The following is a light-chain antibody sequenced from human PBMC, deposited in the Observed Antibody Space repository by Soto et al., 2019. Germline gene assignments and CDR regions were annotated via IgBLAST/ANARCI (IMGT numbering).Light chain of an antibody. Sequence: DIQMTQSPSSLSASVGDIFTITCRASQGISGWLAWYQQKAGKAPRLLIFDASSLMSGVPSRFSGSGYGTEFTLTINRLQPDDSATYYCQQYDSFSVWTFGQGTKVDI. CDR3: QQYDSFSVWT. V-gene: IGKV1-5*01. CDR1: QGISGW. CDR2: DAS. J-gene: IGKJ1*01.